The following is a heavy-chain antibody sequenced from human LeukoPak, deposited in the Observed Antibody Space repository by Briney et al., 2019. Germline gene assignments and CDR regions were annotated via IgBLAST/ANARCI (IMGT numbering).Heavy chain of an antibody. Sequence: ASVKLSCKASGYTFTGYYMHWVRQAPGQGLEWMGCINPNSGGTNYAKKLQGRVTMTTDTSTSTDYMELRSLRSDDTAVYYCAKSYGERIFDYWGQGTLVTVSS. CDR2: INPNSGGT. V-gene: IGHV1-2*02. CDR1: GYTFTGYY. J-gene: IGHJ4*02. D-gene: IGHD4-17*01. CDR3: AKSYGERIFDY.